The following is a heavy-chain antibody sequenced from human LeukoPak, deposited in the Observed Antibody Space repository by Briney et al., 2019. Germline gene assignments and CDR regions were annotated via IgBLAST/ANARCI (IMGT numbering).Heavy chain of an antibody. V-gene: IGHV4-39*01. CDR1: GGSISSDSYY. Sequence: SETLSLTCTVSGGSISSDSYYGGWIRQPPGKGLEWIASIYYSGSTYYNPSLKSRVTISVDTSKNQFSLKLSSVTAADTAVYYCVRRRYFDWSFDYWGQGTLVTVSS. J-gene: IGHJ4*02. CDR2: IYYSGST. CDR3: VRRRYFDWSFDY. D-gene: IGHD3-9*01.